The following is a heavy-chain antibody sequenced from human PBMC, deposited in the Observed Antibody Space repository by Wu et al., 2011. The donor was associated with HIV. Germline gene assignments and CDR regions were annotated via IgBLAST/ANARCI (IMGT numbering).Heavy chain of an antibody. CDR2: IRPDSGGT. CDR3: ARDVETGPGGFLGMDV. V-gene: IGHV1-2*02. Sequence: QVQLVQSGAEVKKPGSSVKVSCKVSGDTLRKYAFSWVRQAPGQGLEWMGWIRPDSGGTNYEQKFQGRVSMTRDTSISAAFMELRSLTPHDTAVYYCARDVETGPGGFLGMDVWGPRDHGHRSPQ. J-gene: IGHJ6*01. CDR1: GDTLRKYA. D-gene: IGHD3-10*01.